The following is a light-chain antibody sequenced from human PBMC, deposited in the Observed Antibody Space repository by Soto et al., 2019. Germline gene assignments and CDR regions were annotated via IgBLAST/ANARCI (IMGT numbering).Light chain of an antibody. CDR2: EVT. CDR1: SSDVGGYNY. J-gene: IGLJ3*02. Sequence: QSALTQPASVSGSPGQSITISCTGTSSDVGGYNYVSWYQQHPGNAPKVLIYEVTNRPSGVSVRFSGSKSGNTASLTISGLQAEDEADYYCISYTTSNTWVFGGGTKLTVL. V-gene: IGLV2-14*01. CDR3: ISYTTSNTWV.